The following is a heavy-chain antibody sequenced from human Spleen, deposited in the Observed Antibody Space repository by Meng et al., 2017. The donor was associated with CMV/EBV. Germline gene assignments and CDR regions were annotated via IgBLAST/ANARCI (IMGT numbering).Heavy chain of an antibody. V-gene: IGHV3-33*06. CDR3: AKDNEHCSSTSCYSGYYAMDV. CDR1: GFTFSSYE. D-gene: IGHD2-2*01. J-gene: IGHJ6*02. Sequence: GESLKISCAASGFTFSSYEMNWVRQAPGKGLEWVAVIWYDGSNKNYADSVKGRFTISRDNSKNTLYLQMNSLRAEDTAVYYCAKDNEHCSSTSCYSGYYAMDVWGQGTTVTVSS. CDR2: IWYDGSNK.